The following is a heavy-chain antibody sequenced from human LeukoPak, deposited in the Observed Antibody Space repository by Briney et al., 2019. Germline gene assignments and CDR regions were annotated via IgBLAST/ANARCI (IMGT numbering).Heavy chain of an antibody. Sequence: GGSLRLSCAASGFTFSSYWMSWVRQAPGKGLEWVANIKQDGSEKYYVDSVKGRFTISRDNAKNSLYLQMNSLRAEDTAVYYCARAGQGSGSPWGYYYYYYYMDVWGKGTTVTVSS. D-gene: IGHD1-26*01. CDR1: GFTFSSYW. J-gene: IGHJ6*03. V-gene: IGHV3-7*01. CDR2: IKQDGSEK. CDR3: ARAGQGSGSPWGYYYYYYYMDV.